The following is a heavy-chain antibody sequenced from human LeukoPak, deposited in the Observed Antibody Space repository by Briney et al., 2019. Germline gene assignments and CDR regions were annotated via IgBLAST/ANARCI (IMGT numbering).Heavy chain of an antibody. V-gene: IGHV5-51*01. CDR1: GYSFTSYW. D-gene: IGHD3-10*01. CDR3: ARLRAARRWVDAFDI. CDR2: IYPGDSDT. Sequence: PGESLKISCKGSGYSFTSYWIGWVRQMPGKGLEWMGIIYPGDSDTRYSPSFQGQVTISADKSISTAYLQWSSLKASDTAMYYCARLRAARRWVDAFDIWGQGTMVTVCS. J-gene: IGHJ3*02.